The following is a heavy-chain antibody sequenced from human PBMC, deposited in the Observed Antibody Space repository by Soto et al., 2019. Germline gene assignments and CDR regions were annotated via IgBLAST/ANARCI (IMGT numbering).Heavy chain of an antibody. CDR2: IKQDGSEK. Sequence: GGSLRLSCAASGFTFSSYWMSWVRQAPGKGLEWVANIKQDGSEKYYVDSVKGRFTISRDNAKNSLYLQMNSLRAEDTAVYYCARRRNKAANDAFDIWGQGTMVTVS. CDR3: ARRRNKAANDAFDI. CDR1: GFTFSSYW. V-gene: IGHV3-7*01. J-gene: IGHJ3*02. D-gene: IGHD6-13*01.